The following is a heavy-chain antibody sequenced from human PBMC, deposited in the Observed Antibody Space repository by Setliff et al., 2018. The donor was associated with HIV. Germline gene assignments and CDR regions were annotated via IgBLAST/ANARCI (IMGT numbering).Heavy chain of an antibody. CDR3: ARVIIVSGSYYFDY. Sequence: PSETLSLTCAVYGGSFSGYYWSWIRQPPGKGLEWIGEINHSGSTNYNPSLKSRVTISVDTSKNQFSLKLSSVTAADTAVYYCARVIIVSGSYYFDYWGQGTLVTVSS. J-gene: IGHJ4*02. CDR1: GGSFSGYY. D-gene: IGHD1-26*01. V-gene: IGHV4-34*01. CDR2: INHSGST.